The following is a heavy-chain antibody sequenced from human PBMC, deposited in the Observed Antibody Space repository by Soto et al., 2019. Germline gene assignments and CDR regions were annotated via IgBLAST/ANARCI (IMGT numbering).Heavy chain of an antibody. D-gene: IGHD3-3*01. Sequence: SETLSLTCTVSGGSISSGDYYWIWIRQPPGKGLEWIGYIYYSGSTYYSPSLKSRVTISVDTSKNQFSLKLSSVTAADTAVYYCARDNILGILYGGMDVWGQGTTVTVSS. V-gene: IGHV4-30-4*01. CDR2: IYYSGST. J-gene: IGHJ6*02. CDR1: GGSISSGDYY. CDR3: ARDNILGILYGGMDV.